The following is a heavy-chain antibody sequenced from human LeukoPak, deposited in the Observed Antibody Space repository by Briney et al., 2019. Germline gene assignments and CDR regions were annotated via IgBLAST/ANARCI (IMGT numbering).Heavy chain of an antibody. CDR1: GFTFSSYG. CDR3: ARDLGSYGYTGYMDV. CDR2: ISGSGGST. Sequence: GGSLRLSCAASGFTFSSYGMSWVRQAPGKGLEWVSAISGSGGSTYYADSVKGRFTISRDNSKNTLYLQMNSLRAEDTAVYYCARDLGSYGYTGYMDVWGKGTTVTVSS. V-gene: IGHV3-23*01. J-gene: IGHJ6*03. D-gene: IGHD5-18*01.